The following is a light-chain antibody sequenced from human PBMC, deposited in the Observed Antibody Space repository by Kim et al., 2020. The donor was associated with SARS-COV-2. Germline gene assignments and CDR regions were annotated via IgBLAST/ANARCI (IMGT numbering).Light chain of an antibody. V-gene: IGKV3-20*01. CDR2: GAS. CDR1: RSVTNRY. J-gene: IGKJ5*01. CDR3: QQYGDSMLT. Sequence: SPGERATLSCRASRSVTNRYLAWYQLRPGQAPRLLIFGASSRSTGFPDRFAGSGSGTDFTLTISRLEPEDFAVYYCQQYGDSMLTFGQGTRLEIK.